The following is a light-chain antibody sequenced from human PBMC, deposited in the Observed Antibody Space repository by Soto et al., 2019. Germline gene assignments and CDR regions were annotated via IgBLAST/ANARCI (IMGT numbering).Light chain of an antibody. J-gene: IGLJ2*01. CDR1: SSDVGTYNL. CDR2: EVT. V-gene: IGLV2-23*02. CDR3: CSYANNYTLI. Sequence: QSALTQPASVSGSPGQSITISCTGTSSDVGTYNLVSWYQQHPDKAPKLMIYEVTKRPSGVSNRFSGSKSGNTASLTISGLQAEDEGEYYCCSYANNYTLIFGGGTKVTVL.